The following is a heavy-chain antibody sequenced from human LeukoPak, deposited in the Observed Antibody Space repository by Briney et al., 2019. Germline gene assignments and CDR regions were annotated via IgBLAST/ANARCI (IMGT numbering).Heavy chain of an antibody. D-gene: IGHD3-16*02. CDR1: GCSVSSGGYY. V-gene: IGHV4-31*03. CDR3: ARSVKYYFDY. Sequence: PSQTLSLTCTVSGCSVSSGGYYWSWIRQHPGKGLEWIGYIYYSGSTYYNPSLKSRVTISVDTSKNQFSLKLSSVTAADTAVYYCARSVKYYFDYWGQGTLVTVSS. CDR2: IYYSGST. J-gene: IGHJ4*02.